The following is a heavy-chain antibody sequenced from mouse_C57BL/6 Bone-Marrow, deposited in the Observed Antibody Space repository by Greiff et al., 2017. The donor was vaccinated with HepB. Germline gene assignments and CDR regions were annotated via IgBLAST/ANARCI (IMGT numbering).Heavy chain of an antibody. CDR1: GFNIKDYY. D-gene: IGHD1-1*01. V-gene: IGHV14-4*01. CDR2: IDPENGDT. J-gene: IGHJ2*01. CDR3: LLTTVVAHYFDY. Sequence: EVQLQQSGAELVRPGASVKLSCTASGFNIKDYYMHWVKQRPEQGLEWIGWIDPENGDTEYASKFQGKATITADTSSNTAYLQLSSLTSEDTAVYYCLLTTVVAHYFDYWGQGTTLTVSS.